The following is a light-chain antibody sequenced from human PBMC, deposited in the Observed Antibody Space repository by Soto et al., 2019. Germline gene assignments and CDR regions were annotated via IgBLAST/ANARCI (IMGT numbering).Light chain of an antibody. V-gene: IGLV1-51*02. CDR3: GTWDSSLSAVV. CDR1: SSNIGNNY. J-gene: IGLJ2*01. CDR2: ENN. Sequence: SVLTQPPSVSAAPGPKVTISCSGSSSNIGNNYVSWYQQLPGTAPKLLIYENNKRPSGIPDRFSGSKSGTSATLGITGLQTGDEADYYCGTWDSSLSAVVFGGGTKVTVL.